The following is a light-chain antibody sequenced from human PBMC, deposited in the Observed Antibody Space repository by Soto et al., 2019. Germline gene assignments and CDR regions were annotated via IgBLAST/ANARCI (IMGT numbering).Light chain of an antibody. J-gene: IGLJ3*02. V-gene: IGLV3-21*04. CDR2: YDS. Sequence: SSELTQPPSVSVAPEKTATITCGGANIGTNAVHWYQQKPRQAPLLVVYYDSDRPSGIPERFSGSTSGNTATLTISRVEAGDEADYYCQLWDSSSDQGVFGGGTKLTVL. CDR1: NIGTNA. CDR3: QLWDSSSDQGV.